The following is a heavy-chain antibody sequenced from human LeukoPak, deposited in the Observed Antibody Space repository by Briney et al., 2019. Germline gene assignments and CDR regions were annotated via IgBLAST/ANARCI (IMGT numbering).Heavy chain of an antibody. CDR2: ISNSDDST. V-gene: IGHV3-23*01. J-gene: IGHJ4*02. CDR1: GFPFSSYA. Sequence: GESLRLSCAASGFPFSSYAMSWVRQAPGKGLEWVSTISNSDDSTYYADSVKGRFTLSRDNAKNSLYLQMNSLRAEDTAVYYCARDEVTTRPFDFWGQGALVTVSS. CDR3: ARDEVTTRPFDF. D-gene: IGHD4-17*01.